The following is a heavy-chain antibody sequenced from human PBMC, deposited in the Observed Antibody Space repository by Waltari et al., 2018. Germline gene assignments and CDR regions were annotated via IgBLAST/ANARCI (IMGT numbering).Heavy chain of an antibody. CDR2: INPNSGNT. CDR1: GYTFTSYD. V-gene: IGHV1-8*01. D-gene: IGHD4-17*01. J-gene: IGHJ4*02. Sequence: QVQLVQSGAEVKKPGASVKVSCKASGYTFTSYDITWVRQATGQGLEGMGWINPNSGNTGYAQKFQGRVTMTRNTSISTAYMELSSLRPEDTAVYYCARGGTVGIDYWGQGTLVTVSS. CDR3: ARGGTVGIDY.